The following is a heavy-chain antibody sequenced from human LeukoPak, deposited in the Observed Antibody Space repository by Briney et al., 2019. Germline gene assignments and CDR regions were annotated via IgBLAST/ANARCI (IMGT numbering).Heavy chain of an antibody. J-gene: IGHJ3*02. CDR1: GFTFSSYS. CDR2: ISSSSSYI. D-gene: IGHD1-26*01. V-gene: IGHV3-21*01. CDR3: AKDEESGSYQYDAFDI. Sequence: KPGGSLRLSCAASGFTFSSYSMNWVRQAPGKGLEWVSSISSSSSYIYYADSVKGRFTISRDNAKNSLYLQMNSLRAEDTAVYYCAKDEESGSYQYDAFDIWGQGTMVTVSS.